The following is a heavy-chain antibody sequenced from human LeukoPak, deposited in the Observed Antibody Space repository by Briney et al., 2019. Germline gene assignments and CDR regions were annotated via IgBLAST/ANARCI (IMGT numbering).Heavy chain of an antibody. D-gene: IGHD3-3*01. V-gene: IGHV3-30*02. J-gene: IGHJ6*03. Sequence: GGSLRLSCAASGFTFSNYGMHWVRQAPGKGLEWVAFIRYDGSNKYYADSVKGRFTISRDNAKNSLYLQMNSLRAEDTAVYYCARGSGVAYYYYSMDVWGKGTTVTISS. CDR2: IRYDGSNK. CDR1: GFTFSNYG. CDR3: ARGSGVAYYYYSMDV.